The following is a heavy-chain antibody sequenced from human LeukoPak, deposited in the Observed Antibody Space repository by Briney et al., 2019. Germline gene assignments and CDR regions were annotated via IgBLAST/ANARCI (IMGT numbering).Heavy chain of an antibody. Sequence: SGGSLGLSCAASGFTFSSCSMNWVRQAPGKGLEWVSSISSSSSYIYYADSVKGRFTISRDNAKNSLYLQMNSLRAEDTAVYYCARDGEVVVTAFYFDYWGQGTLVTVSS. D-gene: IGHD2-21*02. CDR1: GFTFSSCS. CDR3: ARDGEVVVTAFYFDY. V-gene: IGHV3-21*01. CDR2: ISSSSSYI. J-gene: IGHJ4*02.